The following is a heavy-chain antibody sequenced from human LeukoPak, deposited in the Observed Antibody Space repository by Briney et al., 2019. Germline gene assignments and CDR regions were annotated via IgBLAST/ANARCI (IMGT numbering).Heavy chain of an antibody. D-gene: IGHD5-12*01. CDR3: AKVPVDIVVGGPCFQH. CDR1: GFTFNSHG. V-gene: IGHV3-23*01. Sequence: GGSLRLSCAASGFTFNSHGMSWVRQAPGKGLEWVSAISDSGGSTYYADSVKGRFTISRDNSKNTLYLQMNSLRAEDTAVYYCAKVPVDIVVGGPCFQHWGQGTLVTVSS. J-gene: IGHJ1*01. CDR2: ISDSGGST.